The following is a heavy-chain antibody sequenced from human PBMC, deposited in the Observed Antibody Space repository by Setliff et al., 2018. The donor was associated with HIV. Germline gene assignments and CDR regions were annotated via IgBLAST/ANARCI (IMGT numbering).Heavy chain of an antibody. V-gene: IGHV4-59*01. CDR2: IYYTGST. D-gene: IGHD3-22*01. J-gene: IGHJ3*02. Sequence: PSETLSLTCTVSGGSIRSNNWSWLRQTPGKGLDWIGYIYYTGSTNYNPSLKSRVTISIDTSKNQFSLKLSSVTAADTAVYYCARGDTYYHDRSGYVKSALDAFDIWGRGTLVTVSS. CDR1: GGSIRSNN. CDR3: ARGDTYYHDRSGYVKSALDAFDI.